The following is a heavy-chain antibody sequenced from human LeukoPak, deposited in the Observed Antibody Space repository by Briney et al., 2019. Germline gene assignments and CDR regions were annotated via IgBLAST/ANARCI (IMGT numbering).Heavy chain of an antibody. CDR3: ARGSRTTRTPVAFDI. Sequence: PSETLSLTCAVYGGSFRGYYWSWIRQPPGKGLEWIGEINHSGSTNYNPSLKSRVTISVDTSKNQFSLKLSSVTAADTAVYYCARGSRTTRTPVAFDIWGQGTMVTVSS. J-gene: IGHJ3*02. V-gene: IGHV4-34*01. CDR2: INHSGST. CDR1: GGSFRGYY. D-gene: IGHD1-7*01.